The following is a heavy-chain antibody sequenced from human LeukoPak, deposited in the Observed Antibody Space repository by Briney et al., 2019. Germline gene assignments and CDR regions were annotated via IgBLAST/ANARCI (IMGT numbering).Heavy chain of an antibody. CDR3: ARDKNGSGRLGAFDI. CDR2: INSDGSST. J-gene: IGHJ3*02. CDR1: GFTFSSYW. V-gene: IGHV3-74*01. Sequence: GGSLRLSCAASGFTFSSYWMHWVRQAPGKGLVWVSRINSDGSSTSYADSVKGRFAISRDNAKNTLYLQMNSLRAEDTAVYYCARDKNGSGRLGAFDIWGQGTMVTVSS. D-gene: IGHD3-10*01.